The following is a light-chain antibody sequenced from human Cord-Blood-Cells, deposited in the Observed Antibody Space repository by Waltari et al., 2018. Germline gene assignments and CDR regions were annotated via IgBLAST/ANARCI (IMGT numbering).Light chain of an antibody. V-gene: IGLV2-14*01. J-gene: IGLJ2*01. CDR1: SSDVGGYNY. CDR2: DVI. CDR3: SSYTSSSTNVV. Sequence: QSALTQPASVSGSPGQSITISCTGTSSDVGGYNYVSWYQQHPGKAPKPLIDDVINRPSGVSNRFSGSKSGNTASLTISGLQAEDEADYYCSSYTSSSTNVVFGGGTKLTVL.